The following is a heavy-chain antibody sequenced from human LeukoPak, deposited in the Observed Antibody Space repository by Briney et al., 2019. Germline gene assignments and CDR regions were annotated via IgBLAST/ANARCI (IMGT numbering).Heavy chain of an antibody. CDR3: ARDDGYSSSWYAFDI. CDR1: EGSTSSFY. CDR2: IYDSGST. D-gene: IGHD6-13*01. J-gene: IGHJ3*02. V-gene: IGHV4-59*12. Sequence: PSETLSLTCTVSEGSTSSFYWSWIRQPPGKGLEWIGYIYDSGSTNYNPFLKSRVTISVDTSKNQFSLRLSSVTDADTAVYYCARDDGYSSSWYAFDIWGQGTLVTVSS.